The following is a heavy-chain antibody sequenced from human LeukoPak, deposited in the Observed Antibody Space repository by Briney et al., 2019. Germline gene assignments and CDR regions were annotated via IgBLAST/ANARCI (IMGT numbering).Heavy chain of an antibody. CDR3: ARAYSSSCCTSAEYFQH. V-gene: IGHV4-39*07. CDR2: INHSGST. CDR1: GGSISRNSDY. J-gene: IGHJ1*01. D-gene: IGHD6-13*01. Sequence: SEALSLTCTVSGGSISRNSDYWGWIRQPPGKGLEWIGEINHSGSTNYNPSLKSRVTISVDTSKNQFSLKLSSVTAADTAVYYCARAYSSSCCTSAEYFQHWGQGTLVTVSS.